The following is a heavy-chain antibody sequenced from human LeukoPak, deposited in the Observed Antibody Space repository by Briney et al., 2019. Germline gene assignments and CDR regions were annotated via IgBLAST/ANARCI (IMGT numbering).Heavy chain of an antibody. D-gene: IGHD6-13*01. V-gene: IGHV4-59*01. J-gene: IGHJ6*02. Sequence: PSETLSLTCTVSGGSISSYYWSWIRQPPGKGLEWIGYIYYSGSTNYNPSLKSRVTISVDTSKNQFSLKLSSVTAADTAVYHCARAPAAVYYYYYGMDVWGQGTTVTVSS. CDR2: IYYSGST. CDR1: GGSISSYY. CDR3: ARAPAAVYYYYYGMDV.